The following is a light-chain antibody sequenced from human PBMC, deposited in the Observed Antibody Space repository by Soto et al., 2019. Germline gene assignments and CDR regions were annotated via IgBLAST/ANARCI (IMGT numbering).Light chain of an antibody. CDR3: SLYTSNSTLV. Sequence: QSALTQPASVSGSPGQAITISCTGTSRDVGGYNYVSWYQQHPGKAPTLMIDEVSNRPSGLSSRFSGSKSGSTASLTISGLQAEDESDYYCSLYTSNSTLVVGGGTKVTV. V-gene: IGLV2-14*01. J-gene: IGLJ2*01. CDR1: SRDVGGYNY. CDR2: EVS.